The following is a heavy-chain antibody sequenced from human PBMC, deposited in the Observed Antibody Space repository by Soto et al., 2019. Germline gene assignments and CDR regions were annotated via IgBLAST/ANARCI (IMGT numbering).Heavy chain of an antibody. V-gene: IGHV6-1*01. Sequence: SQTLSLTCALTGDSVSSNSAGWSWVRQSPSRGREWLGRTYYRSKWYYEYAVSVRGRITINPDTSKNQYSLQLNSVTPEDTAVYFCARGEQYSGRIFDYWGQGTLVTVSS. J-gene: IGHJ4*01. D-gene: IGHD1-26*01. CDR2: TYYRSKWYY. CDR1: GDSVSSNSAG. CDR3: ARGEQYSGRIFDY.